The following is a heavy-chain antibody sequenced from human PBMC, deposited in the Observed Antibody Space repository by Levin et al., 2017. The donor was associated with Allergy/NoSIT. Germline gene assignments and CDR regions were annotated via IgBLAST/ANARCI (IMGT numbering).Heavy chain of an antibody. D-gene: IGHD2-21*02. CDR3: ARGVTVASS. V-gene: IGHV4-59*01. Sequence: GLEWIGYIYYSGTTNYNPSLKSRVIISVDTSKNQFSLKLTSVTAADTAVYYCARGVTVASSWGQGTLVTVSS. J-gene: IGHJ5*02. CDR2: IYYSGTT.